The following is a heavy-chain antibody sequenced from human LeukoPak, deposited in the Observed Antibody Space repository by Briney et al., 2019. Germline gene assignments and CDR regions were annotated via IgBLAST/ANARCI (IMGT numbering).Heavy chain of an antibody. CDR1: GFTFSTYY. D-gene: IGHD3-22*01. CDR2: IWSGGSIK. Sequence: GGSLRLSCAASGFTFSTYYMSWVRQAPGKGLEWVSFIWSGGSIKYYADSVKGRFTISRDNAKNSLYLQMNSLRAEDTAVYYCAAAPVYFDSSGRVVYFQHWGQGTMVTVSS. CDR3: AAAPVYFDSSGRVVYFQH. V-gene: IGHV3-11*01. J-gene: IGHJ1*01.